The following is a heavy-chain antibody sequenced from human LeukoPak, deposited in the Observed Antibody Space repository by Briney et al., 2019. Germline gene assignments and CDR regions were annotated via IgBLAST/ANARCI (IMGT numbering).Heavy chain of an antibody. CDR2: ISETI. D-gene: IGHD3-16*01. V-gene: IGHV3-48*04. J-gene: IGHJ4*02. CDR1: GFVFSRDN. CDR3: VREVGRPKTFYFDS. Sequence: GGSLRLSCIASGFVFSRDNMNWVRQAPGKGLEWVAHISETIYYADSVQGRFTISRDNAKNSLYLQMSNLRVDDTVMYYCVREVGRPKTFYFDSWGRGTPVTVSS.